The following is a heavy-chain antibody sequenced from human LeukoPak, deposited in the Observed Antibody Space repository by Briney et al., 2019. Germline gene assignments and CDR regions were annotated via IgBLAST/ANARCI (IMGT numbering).Heavy chain of an antibody. CDR1: GFTFSSYS. CDR3: AKDRFSTTGTTNYYYYMDV. CDR2: ISSSSSYI. V-gene: IGHV3-21*01. Sequence: KPGGSLRLSCAASGFTFSSYSMNWVRQAPGKGLEWVSSISSSSSYIYYADSVKGRFTISRDNAKNSLYLQMNSLRAEDTAVYYCAKDRFSTTGTTNYYYYMDVWGKGTTVTVSS. D-gene: IGHD1-1*01. J-gene: IGHJ6*03.